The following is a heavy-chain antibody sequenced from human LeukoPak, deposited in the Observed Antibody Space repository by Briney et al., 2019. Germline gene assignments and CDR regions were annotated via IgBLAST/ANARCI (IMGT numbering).Heavy chain of an antibody. Sequence: ASVKVSCKASGYTFTDYYMHWVRQAPGQGLEWMGWINPNSGGTNYAQKFQGRVTMTRDTSISTAYMELSRLRSDDTAVYYSAREDGGSYYGPHFDYWGQGTLVTVSS. CDR2: INPNSGGT. V-gene: IGHV1-2*02. J-gene: IGHJ4*02. CDR3: AREDGGSYYGPHFDY. D-gene: IGHD1-26*01. CDR1: GYTFTDYY.